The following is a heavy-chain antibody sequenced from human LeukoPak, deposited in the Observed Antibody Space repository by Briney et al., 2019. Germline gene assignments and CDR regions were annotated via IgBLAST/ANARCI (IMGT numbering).Heavy chain of an antibody. CDR1: GGSISRYY. CDR3: ARDRRSRYCSSTSCPNWFDP. Sequence: ASETLSLTCTVTGGSISRYYWSWIRQPAGKGLEWIGRIYTSGSTNYNPSLKSRVTLSVDKSKNQFSLKLSSVTAADTAVYYCARDRRSRYCSSTSCPNWFDPWGQGTLVTVSS. V-gene: IGHV4-4*07. J-gene: IGHJ5*02. D-gene: IGHD2-2*01. CDR2: IYTSGST.